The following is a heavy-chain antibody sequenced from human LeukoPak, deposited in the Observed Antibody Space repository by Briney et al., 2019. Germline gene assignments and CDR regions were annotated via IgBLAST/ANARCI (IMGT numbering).Heavy chain of an antibody. V-gene: IGHV4-34*01. CDR1: GGSFSGYY. J-gene: IGHJ3*02. D-gene: IGHD3-10*01. Sequence: SETLSLTCAVYGGSFSGYYWSWIRQPPGKGLEWIGEINHSGSTNYNPSLKSRVTTPVDRSKNQFSLKLSSVTAADTAVYYCARGIINDAFDIWGQGTMVTVSS. CDR2: INHSGST. CDR3: ARGIINDAFDI.